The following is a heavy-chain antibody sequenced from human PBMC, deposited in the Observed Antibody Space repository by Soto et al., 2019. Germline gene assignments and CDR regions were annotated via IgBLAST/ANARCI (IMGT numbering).Heavy chain of an antibody. Sequence: SETRSLTCTVSGGSITSYYWTWIRQPAGKGLEWIGRVYSSGGTHYSPSLKSRVTISLDTSKNQFSLRLLSVTAADTAVYFCARGQRFSDCFDPWGQGTLVTVSS. CDR1: GGSITSYY. CDR2: VYSSGGT. J-gene: IGHJ5*02. D-gene: IGHD3-3*01. V-gene: IGHV4-4*07. CDR3: ARGQRFSDCFDP.